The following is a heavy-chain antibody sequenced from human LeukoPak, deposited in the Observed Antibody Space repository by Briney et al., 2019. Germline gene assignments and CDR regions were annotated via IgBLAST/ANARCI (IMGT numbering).Heavy chain of an antibody. V-gene: IGHV3-23*01. CDR1: GFTFSSYA. J-gene: IGHJ5*02. CDR3: ARLSGDYGDYSSRWFDP. D-gene: IGHD4-17*01. Sequence: PGGSLRLSCAASGFTFSSYAMSWVRQAPGKGLEWVSAISGSGGSTYYADSVKGRFTISRDNSKNTLYLQMNSLRAEDTAVYYCARLSGDYGDYSSRWFDPWGQGTLVTVSS. CDR2: ISGSGGST.